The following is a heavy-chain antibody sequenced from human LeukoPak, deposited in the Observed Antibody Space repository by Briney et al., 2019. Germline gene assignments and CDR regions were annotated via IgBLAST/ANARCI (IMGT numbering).Heavy chain of an antibody. V-gene: IGHV4-38-2*02. CDR1: GYSITTGYY. CDR2: ISHSATT. CDR3: ARGRHDITMIVVVMTSVSYYLDV. Sequence: SETLSLTCTVSGYSITTGYYWGWLRQSPGTGLEWIGSISHSATTYYNPSLKSRLTISVDTSKNQFSLTLRSVTAADTAVYYCARGRHDITMIVVVMTSVSYYLDVWGKGATVTVS. D-gene: IGHD3-22*01. J-gene: IGHJ6*03.